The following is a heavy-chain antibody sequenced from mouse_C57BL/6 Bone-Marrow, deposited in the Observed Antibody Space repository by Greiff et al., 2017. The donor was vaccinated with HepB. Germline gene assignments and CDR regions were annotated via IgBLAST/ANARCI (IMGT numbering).Heavy chain of an antibody. Sequence: EVKLVESGGGLVQSGRSLRLSCATSGFTFSDFYMEWVRQAPGKGLEWIAASRNKANDYTTEYSASVKGRFIVSRDTSQSILYLQMNALRAEDTAIYYCAKEDYWGQGTTLTVSS. CDR3: AKEDY. J-gene: IGHJ2*01. V-gene: IGHV7-1*01. CDR1: GFTFSDFY. CDR2: SRNKANDYTT.